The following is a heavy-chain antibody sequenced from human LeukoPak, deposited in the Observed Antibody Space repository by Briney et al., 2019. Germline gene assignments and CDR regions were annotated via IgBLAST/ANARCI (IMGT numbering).Heavy chain of an antibody. CDR3: ARALYYDSSGYYHAEYFQH. CDR1: GGSFSGYY. V-gene: IGHV4-34*01. CDR2: INHSGST. J-gene: IGHJ1*01. Sequence: PSETLSLTCAVYGGSFSGYYWSWIRQPPGKGLEWIGEINHSGSTNYNPSLKSRVTISVDTSKNQFSLKLSSVTAADTAVYYCARALYYDSSGYYHAEYFQHWGQGTLVTVSS. D-gene: IGHD3-22*01.